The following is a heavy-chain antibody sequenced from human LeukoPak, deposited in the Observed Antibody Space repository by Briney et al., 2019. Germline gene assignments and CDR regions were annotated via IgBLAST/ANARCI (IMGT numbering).Heavy chain of an antibody. J-gene: IGHJ6*02. Sequence: SVKVSCKASGGTFSSYAISWARQAPGQGLEWMGGIIPIFGTANYAQKFQGRVTITADESTSTAYTELSSLRSEDTAVYYCARVLPAGAPYYYYYGMDVWGQGTTVTVSS. V-gene: IGHV1-69*13. CDR1: GGTFSSYA. CDR2: IIPIFGTA. CDR3: ARVLPAGAPYYYYYGMDV.